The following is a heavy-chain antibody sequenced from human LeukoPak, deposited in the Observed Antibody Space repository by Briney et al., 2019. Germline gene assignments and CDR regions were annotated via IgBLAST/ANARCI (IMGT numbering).Heavy chain of an antibody. J-gene: IGHJ6*02. Sequence: PSETLSLTCTVSGGSISSYYWSWIRQPPGKGLEWIGYIYYSGSTNYNPSLKSRVTISVDTSKNQFSLKLSSVTAADTAVYYCARAGYGSGPLGYYYYGMDVWGQGTTVTVSS. CDR2: IYYSGST. D-gene: IGHD3-10*01. V-gene: IGHV4-59*01. CDR3: ARAGYGSGPLGYYYYGMDV. CDR1: GGSISSYY.